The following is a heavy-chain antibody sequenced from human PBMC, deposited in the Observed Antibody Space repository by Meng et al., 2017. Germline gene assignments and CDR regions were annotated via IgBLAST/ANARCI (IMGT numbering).Heavy chain of an antibody. D-gene: IGHD6-13*01. V-gene: IGHV1-2*06. CDR3: ARDEDISAAGKLFGDY. J-gene: IGHJ4*02. CDR2: INPKSGDT. CDR1: GYTFPDYW. Sequence: QVQLVQSGAEVKKPGGSVKVSCKASGYTFPDYWLHWVRRAPGQGLEWMGRINPKSGDTHYAQRFQGRVTMTGDTSISTAYMELSGLRPDDTAMYYCARDEDISAAGKLFGDYWGQGTLVTVSS.